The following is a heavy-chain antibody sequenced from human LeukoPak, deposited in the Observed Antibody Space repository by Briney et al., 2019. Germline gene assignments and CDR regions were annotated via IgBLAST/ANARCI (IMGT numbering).Heavy chain of an antibody. V-gene: IGHV1-69*13. Sequence: SVKVSCKVSGYTLTELSMHWVRQAPGQGLEWMGGIIPIFGTANYAQKFQGRVTITADESTSTAYMELSSLRSEDTAVYYCASNGDYGPYYYYGMDVWGQGTTVTVSS. D-gene: IGHD4-17*01. CDR1: GYTLTELS. CDR3: ASNGDYGPYYYYGMDV. J-gene: IGHJ6*02. CDR2: IIPIFGTA.